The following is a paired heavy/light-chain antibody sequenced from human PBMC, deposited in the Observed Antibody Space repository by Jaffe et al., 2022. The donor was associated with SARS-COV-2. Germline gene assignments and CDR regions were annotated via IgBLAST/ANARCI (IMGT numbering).Light chain of an antibody. V-gene: IGLV1-40*01. CDR3: QSYDSSVHVV. CDR1: SSNIGAGYD. J-gene: IGLJ2*01. CDR2: GNS. Sequence: QSVLTQPPSVSGAPGQRVTISCTGSSSNIGAGYDVHWYQQLPGTAPKLLIYGNSNRPSGVPDRFSGSKSGTSASLAITGLQAEDEADYYCQSYDSSVHVVFGGGTKLTVL.
Heavy chain of an antibody. D-gene: IGHD2-2*01. CDR1: GYTFTGYY. CDR2: INPNSGGT. J-gene: IGHJ6*02. V-gene: IGHV1-2*06. Sequence: QVQLVQSGAEVKKPGASVKVSCKASGYTFTGYYMHWVRQAPGQGLEWMGRINPNSGGTNYAQKFQGRVTMTRDTSISTAYMELSRLRSDDTAVYYCASLVVVPAESYYYGMDVWGQGTTVTVSS. CDR3: ASLVVVPAESYYYGMDV.